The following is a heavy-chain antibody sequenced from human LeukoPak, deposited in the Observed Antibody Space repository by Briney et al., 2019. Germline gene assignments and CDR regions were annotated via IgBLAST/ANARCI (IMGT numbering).Heavy chain of an antibody. CDR3: ARDGYYYDSSGYRPLDY. CDR1: GGSFSGYY. J-gene: IGHJ4*02. Sequence: PSETLSLTCAVYGGSFSGYYWSWIRQPPGKGLEWIGEINHSGSTNYNPSLKSRVTMSVDTSKNQFSLKLSSVTAADTAVYYCARDGYYYDSSGYRPLDYWGQGTLVTASS. V-gene: IGHV4-34*01. CDR2: INHSGST. D-gene: IGHD3-22*01.